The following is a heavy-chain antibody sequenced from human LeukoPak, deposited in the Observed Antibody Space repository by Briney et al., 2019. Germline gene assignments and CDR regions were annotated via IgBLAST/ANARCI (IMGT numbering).Heavy chain of an antibody. J-gene: IGHJ4*02. CDR1: GDSFSYFY. CDR3: ARGVVAAAGRTFDF. CDR2: IYNSGST. D-gene: IGHD6-13*01. V-gene: IGHV4-59*01. Sequence: SETPSLTCTVSGDSFSYFYWSWIRQPPGKGLEWIGYIYNSGSTSYNPSLRSRVTISLDTSKNQFSLKLSSVTAADTAIYYCARGVVAAAGRTFDFWGQGTLVTVSS.